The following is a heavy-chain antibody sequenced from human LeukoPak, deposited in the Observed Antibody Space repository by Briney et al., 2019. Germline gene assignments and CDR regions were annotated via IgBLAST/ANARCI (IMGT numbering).Heavy chain of an antibody. D-gene: IGHD6-19*01. CDR3: AREYSSGWGPSYYFDY. J-gene: IGHJ4*02. V-gene: IGHV3-21*01. CDR1: GFTFGSYS. CDR2: ISSSSSYI. Sequence: PGGSLRLSCAASGFTFGSYSMNWVRQAPGKGLEWVSSISSSSSYIYYADSVKGRFTISRDNAKNSLYLQMNSLRAEDTAVYYCAREYSSGWGPSYYFDYWGQGTLVTVSS.